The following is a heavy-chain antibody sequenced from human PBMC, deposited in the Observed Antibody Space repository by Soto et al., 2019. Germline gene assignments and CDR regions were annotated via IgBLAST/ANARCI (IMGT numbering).Heavy chain of an antibody. V-gene: IGHV3-7*01. D-gene: IGHD6-6*01. J-gene: IGHJ4*02. Sequence: PGGSLRLSCAASGFIFSSYWMNWVRQAPGKGLEWVANIKQDGSEKYYVDSVKGRFTISRDNAKKSLYLQMNNLRVEDTAVYYCASQAASIPFDFWGQGTLVTVSS. CDR3: ASQAASIPFDF. CDR1: GFIFSSYW. CDR2: IKQDGSEK.